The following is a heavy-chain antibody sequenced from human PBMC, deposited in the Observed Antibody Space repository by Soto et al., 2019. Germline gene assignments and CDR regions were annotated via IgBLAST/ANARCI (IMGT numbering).Heavy chain of an antibody. CDR2: MNPNSGNT. CDR3: ARIYDILTGYAP. CDR1: GYTFTSYD. Sequence: GASVKVSCKASGYTFTSYDINWVRQATGQGPEWMGWMNPNSGNTGYAQKFQGRVTMTRNTSISTAYMELSSLRSEDTAVYYCARIYDILTGYAPWGQGALVTVSS. J-gene: IGHJ5*02. V-gene: IGHV1-8*01. D-gene: IGHD3-9*01.